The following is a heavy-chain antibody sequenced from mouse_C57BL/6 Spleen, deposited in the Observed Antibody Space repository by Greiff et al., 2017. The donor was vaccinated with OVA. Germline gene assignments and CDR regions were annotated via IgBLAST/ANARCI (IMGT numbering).Heavy chain of an antibody. J-gene: IGHJ4*01. CDR1: GYAFSSSW. Sequence: QVQLQQSGAELVKPGASVKISCKASGYAFSSSWMNWVKQRPGKGLEGIGQIYPGDGDTNYNGKFKGKATLTADKSSSTAYMQLSSLTSEDSAVYFCARDHYGSSYAMDYGGQGTSVTVSS. CDR2: IYPGDGDT. V-gene: IGHV1-80*01. CDR3: ARDHYGSSYAMDY. D-gene: IGHD1-1*01.